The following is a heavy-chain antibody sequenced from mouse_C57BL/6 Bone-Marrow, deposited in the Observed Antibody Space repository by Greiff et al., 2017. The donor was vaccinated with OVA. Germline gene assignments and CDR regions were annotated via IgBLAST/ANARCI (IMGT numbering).Heavy chain of an antibody. CDR2: INPSTGGT. J-gene: IGHJ3*01. CDR3: AREGGIYYGSAWFAY. D-gene: IGHD2-2*01. CDR1: GYSFTGYY. V-gene: IGHV1-42*01. Sequence: EVQLQQSGPELVKPGASVKISCKASGYSFTGYYMNWVKQSPEKSLEWIGEINPSTGGTTYNQKFKAKATLTVDKSSSTAYMQLKSLTSEDSAVYYCAREGGIYYGSAWFAYWGQGTLVTVSA.